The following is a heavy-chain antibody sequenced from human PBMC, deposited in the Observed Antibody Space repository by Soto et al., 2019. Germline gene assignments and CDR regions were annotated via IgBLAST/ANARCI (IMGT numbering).Heavy chain of an antibody. Sequence: PSETLSLTCAVYGGSFSAYYWSCIRQPPGKGLEWIGEINHSGGTSYNPSLKSRVTISVDTSKSQFSLKLTSVTAADRAVYYCARGSVDTVDSSGFYEYWAQGTPVTVSS. CDR2: INHSGGT. CDR1: GGSFSAYY. J-gene: IGHJ4*02. V-gene: IGHV4-34*01. D-gene: IGHD3-22*01. CDR3: ARGSVDTVDSSGFYEY.